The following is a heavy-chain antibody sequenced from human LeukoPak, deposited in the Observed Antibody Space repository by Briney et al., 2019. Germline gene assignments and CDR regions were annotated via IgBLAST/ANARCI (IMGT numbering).Heavy chain of an antibody. CDR1: GITFTYAW. V-gene: IGHV3-15*01. J-gene: IGHJ4*01. Sequence: GGSLKLSCAASGITFTYAWMNWVRQAPGKGLEWVGRIKTQTEGGTADYVAPVKGRFIISRDDSKNTLYLQMNSLKTEDTAVYYCATGDGYWGHGTLVTVSS. CDR3: ATGDGY. CDR2: IKTQTEGGTA.